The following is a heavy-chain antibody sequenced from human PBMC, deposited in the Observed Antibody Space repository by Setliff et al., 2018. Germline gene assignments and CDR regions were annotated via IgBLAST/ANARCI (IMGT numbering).Heavy chain of an antibody. V-gene: IGHV1-3*01. J-gene: IGHJ4*02. D-gene: IGHD2-8*02. CDR1: GCSFSSNA. Sequence: ASVKVSCKASGCSFSSNAFHWVRQAPGQTLEWMGWIHAGSSNTLYSQRFQDRITISRDTSATTVHMELSSLRSDDTAVYYCARMSTSGPHYDYWGQGTQVTVSS. CDR2: IHAGSSNT. CDR3: ARMSTSGPHYDY.